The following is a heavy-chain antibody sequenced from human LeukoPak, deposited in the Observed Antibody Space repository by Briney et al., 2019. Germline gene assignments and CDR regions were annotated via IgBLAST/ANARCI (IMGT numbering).Heavy chain of an antibody. D-gene: IGHD6-19*01. CDR2: TYYRSNWYD. CDR3: AREVAGTWAFDI. V-gene: IGHV6-1*01. Sequence: SQTLSLSCAISGDSVSSNTAAWNWIRQYPSGGLEWLGRTYYRSNWYDDYAASVKSRITINPDTSKNQFSLHLNSVTPEDTAVYYCAREVAGTWAFDIWGQGTMVTVSS. J-gene: IGHJ3*02. CDR1: GDSVSSNTAA.